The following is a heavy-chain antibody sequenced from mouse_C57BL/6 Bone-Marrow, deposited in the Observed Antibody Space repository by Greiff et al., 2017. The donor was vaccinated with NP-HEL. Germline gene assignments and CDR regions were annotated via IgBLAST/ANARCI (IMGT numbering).Heavy chain of an antibody. J-gene: IGHJ3*01. V-gene: IGHV1-42*01. CDR3: ARDDWFAY. Sequence: VHVKQSGPELVKPGASVKISCKASGYSFTGYYMNWVKQSPEKSLEWIGEINPSTGGTTYNQKFKAKATLTVDKSSSTAYMQLKSLTSEDSAVYYCARDDWFAYWGQGTLVTVSA. CDR2: INPSTGGT. CDR1: GYSFTGYY.